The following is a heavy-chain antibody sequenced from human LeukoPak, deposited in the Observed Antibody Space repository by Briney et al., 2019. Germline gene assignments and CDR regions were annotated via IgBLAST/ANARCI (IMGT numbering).Heavy chain of an antibody. Sequence: SCRASGWTLSGYYMQWVRQAPGKGREWMGWINPTSGGTNYAQKFQGRVTMTSDTSISTAYMELSRLRSDDTAVYYCASFKAATNYWGQGTLVTVSS. CDR3: ASFKAATNY. CDR1: GWTLSGYY. D-gene: IGHD1-26*01. V-gene: IGHV1-2*02. J-gene: IGHJ4*02. CDR2: INPTSGGT.